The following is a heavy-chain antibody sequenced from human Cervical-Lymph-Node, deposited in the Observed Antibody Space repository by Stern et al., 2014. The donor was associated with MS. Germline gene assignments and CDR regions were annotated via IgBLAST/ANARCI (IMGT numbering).Heavy chain of an antibody. CDR2: LYGDDDK. CDR3: ARRTSYYDGSAYHYYFDY. V-gene: IGHV2-5*02. Sequence: QVTLRESGPPLVKPTETLTLTCTFSGFSLSTSAVGVGWIRQPPGKALEWLALLYGDDDKRRSPSLQSRLTITKVTSRNQVVLTMTNVDPVDTATYYCARRTSYYDGSAYHYYFDYWGQGTLVTVSS. J-gene: IGHJ4*02. D-gene: IGHD3-22*01. CDR1: GFSLSTSAVG.